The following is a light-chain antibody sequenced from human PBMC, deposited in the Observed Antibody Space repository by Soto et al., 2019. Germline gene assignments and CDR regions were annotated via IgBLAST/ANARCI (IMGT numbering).Light chain of an antibody. Sequence: QSVLTQPPSASGSPGQSVAISCTGTSSDVGGYNYVSWYQLHPGKAPKLMIYEVNVRPSGVPDRFSGSKSGNTASLTVSGLRAEDEADYYCSSYAGSNNYVFGTGTKVTVL. CDR3: SSYAGSNNYV. CDR1: SSDVGGYNY. J-gene: IGLJ1*01. CDR2: EVN. V-gene: IGLV2-8*01.